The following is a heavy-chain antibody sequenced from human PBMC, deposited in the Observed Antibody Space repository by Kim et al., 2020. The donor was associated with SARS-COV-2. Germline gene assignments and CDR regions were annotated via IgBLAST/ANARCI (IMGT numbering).Heavy chain of an antibody. D-gene: IGHD2-21*02. V-gene: IGHV1-2*06. J-gene: IGHJ3*02. CDR1: GYTFTDYF. CDR2: INPKTGDT. Sequence: ASVKVSCKASGYTFTDYFIHWVRQAPGQRLQWMGRINPKTGDTYYSQDFRGRVTMTRGTSISTAFMEVTRLRSDDTAIYYCVRDAMEMTAIHDGFDIWGQ. CDR3: VRDAMEMTAIHDGFDI.